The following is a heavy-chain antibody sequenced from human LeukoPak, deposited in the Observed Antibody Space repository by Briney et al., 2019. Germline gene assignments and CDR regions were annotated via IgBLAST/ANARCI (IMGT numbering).Heavy chain of an antibody. Sequence: TGGSLKLSCAGSGFTFSDFWMTWVRQAPGKGLEWVANIKEDGSAQYYVGSVKGRFTISRDNAKNSLNLQMNSLRAEDTAVYYCATSSNAPGNHWGQGTLVTVSS. V-gene: IGHV3-7*01. CDR3: ATSSNAPGNH. D-gene: IGHD2-2*01. J-gene: IGHJ5*02. CDR1: GFTFSDFW. CDR2: IKEDGSAQ.